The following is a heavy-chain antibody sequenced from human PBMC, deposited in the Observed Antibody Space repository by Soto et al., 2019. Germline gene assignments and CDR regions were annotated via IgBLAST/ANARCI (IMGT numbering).Heavy chain of an antibody. D-gene: IGHD3-16*01. J-gene: IGHJ5*02. CDR2: TYYKSKWYN. Sequence: SXTLSLTCAISGDRVSSNSAAWNWIRQSPSRGLEWLGRTYYKSKWYNDYAVSVKSRITINPDTSKNQFSLQLDSVTPEDTAVYYCARGLRIDRGGFWFDPWGQGTLVTVSS. CDR1: GDRVSSNSAA. V-gene: IGHV6-1*01. CDR3: ARGLRIDRGGFWFDP.